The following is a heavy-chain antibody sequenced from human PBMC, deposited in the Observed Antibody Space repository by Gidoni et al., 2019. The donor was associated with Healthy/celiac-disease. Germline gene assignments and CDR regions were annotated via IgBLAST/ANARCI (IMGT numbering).Heavy chain of an antibody. V-gene: IGHV3-23*01. CDR3: AKDLERIVVVPGVDY. J-gene: IGHJ4*02. CDR2: ISGSGGRT. CDR1: GFTFSRYA. D-gene: IGHD2-21*01. Sequence: EVQLLESGGGLVQPGGSLRLSCAASGFTFSRYAMSWVRQAPGKGLEWVSAISGSGGRTYDADSVKGRFTISRDNSKNTLYLQMNSLRAEDTAVYYCAKDLERIVVVPGVDYWGQGTLVTVSS.